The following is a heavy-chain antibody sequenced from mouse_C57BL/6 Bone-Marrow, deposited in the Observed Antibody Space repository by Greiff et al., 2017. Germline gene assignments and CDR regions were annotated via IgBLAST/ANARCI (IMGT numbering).Heavy chain of an antibody. CDR3: ASALYYGSTYYAMDY. V-gene: IGHV1-50*01. J-gene: IGHJ4*01. CDR2: IDPSDSYT. CDR1: GYTFTSYW. D-gene: IGHD1-1*01. Sequence: QVQLQQPGAELVKPGASVKLSCKASGYTFTSYWMQWVKQRPGQGLEWIGEIDPSDSYTNYNQTFKGKATLTVDTSSSTAYMQLSSLTSEDSAVYYCASALYYGSTYYAMDYWGQGTSVTVSA.